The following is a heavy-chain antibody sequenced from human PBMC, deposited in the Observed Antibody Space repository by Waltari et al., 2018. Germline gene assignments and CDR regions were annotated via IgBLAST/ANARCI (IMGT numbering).Heavy chain of an antibody. CDR2: IYGSGSST. D-gene: IGHD2-15*01. Sequence: QLQLQESGPGLVKPSETLSVTCAVSGGSISSSYWNWIRQAPGKGLEWIGYIYGSGSSTKYNPSLKSRVTLSVDTSKNELSLKLTYLTAADTAVYYCARDGYQVNRFDVWGPGVLVTVSS. CDR3: ARDGYQVNRFDV. J-gene: IGHJ5*02. CDR1: GGSISSSY. V-gene: IGHV4-59*12.